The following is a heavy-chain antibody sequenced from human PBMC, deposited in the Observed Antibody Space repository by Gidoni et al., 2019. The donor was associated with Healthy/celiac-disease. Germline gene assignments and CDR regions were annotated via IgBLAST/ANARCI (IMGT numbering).Heavy chain of an antibody. CDR1: GSPFSSSA. CDR3: ARDRDSNYYFDY. Sequence: QVQLVASGGGVVQPGSSLRLSCAASGSPFSSSAMHWVRQAPGKGLEWVAVISYDGSNKYYADSVKGRFTISRDNSKNTLYLQMNSLRAEDTAVYYCARDRDSNYYFDYWGQGTLVTVSS. J-gene: IGHJ4*02. V-gene: IGHV3-30*04. CDR2: ISYDGSNK. D-gene: IGHD4-4*01.